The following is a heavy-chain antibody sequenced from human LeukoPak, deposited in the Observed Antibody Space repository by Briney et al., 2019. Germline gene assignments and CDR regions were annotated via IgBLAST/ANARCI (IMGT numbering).Heavy chain of an antibody. CDR2: ISSSSSYI. CDR3: ARPHDYGDYFYFDY. Sequence: GGSLRLSCAASGFTFSSYSMNWVRQAPGKGLEWVSSISSSSSYIYYADSVKGRFTISRDNAKHSLYLQMNSLRAEDTAVYYCARPHDYGDYFYFDYWGQGTLVTVSS. V-gene: IGHV3-21*01. D-gene: IGHD4-17*01. CDR1: GFTFSSYS. J-gene: IGHJ4*02.